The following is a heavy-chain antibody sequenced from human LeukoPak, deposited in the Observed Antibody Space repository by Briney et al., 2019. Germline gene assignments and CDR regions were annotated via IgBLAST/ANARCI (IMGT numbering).Heavy chain of an antibody. J-gene: IGHJ3*02. CDR3: ARGYYYDSSGPSDAFDI. V-gene: IGHV3-64*01. D-gene: IGHD3-22*01. CDR1: GFTFSSYA. CDR2: ISSNGGST. Sequence: PGGSLRLSCAASGFTFSSYAMHWVRQAPGKGLEYVSAISSNGGSTYYANSVKGRFTISRDNSKNTLYLQMGSLRAEDMAVYYCARGYYYDSSGPSDAFDIWGQGTMVTVSS.